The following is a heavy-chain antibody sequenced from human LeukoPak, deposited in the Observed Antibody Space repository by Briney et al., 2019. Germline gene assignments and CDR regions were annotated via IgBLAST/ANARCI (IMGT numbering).Heavy chain of an antibody. Sequence: GGSLRLSCAASGFTVSSNYMTWVREAPGKGLEWVSYISSSGSTIYYADSVKGRFTISRDNAKNSLYLQMNSLRAEDTAVYHCARDPEATVTNFHAFDIWGQGTMVTVSS. CDR2: ISSSGSTI. V-gene: IGHV3-11*01. CDR3: ARDPEATVTNFHAFDI. D-gene: IGHD4-17*01. CDR1: GFTVSSNY. J-gene: IGHJ3*02.